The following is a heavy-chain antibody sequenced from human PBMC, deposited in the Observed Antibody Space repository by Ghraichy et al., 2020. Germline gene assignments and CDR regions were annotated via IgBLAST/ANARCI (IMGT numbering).Heavy chain of an antibody. J-gene: IGHJ4*02. CDR1: GYTFTSYY. D-gene: IGHD2-21*02. CDR2: INPSGGST. CDR3: ARDTSDCGGDCYPDLYFDY. Sequence: ASVKVSCKASGYTFTSYYMHWVRQAPGQGLEWMGIINPSGGSTSYAQKFQGRVTMTRDTSTSTVYMELSSLISEDTAVYYCARDTSDCGGDCYPDLYFDYWGQGTLVTVSS. V-gene: IGHV1-46*01.